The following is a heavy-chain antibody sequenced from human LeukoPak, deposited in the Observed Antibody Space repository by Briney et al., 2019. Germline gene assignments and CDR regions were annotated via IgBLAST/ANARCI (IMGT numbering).Heavy chain of an antibody. D-gene: IGHD3-3*01. Sequence: SETLSLICTVSGGSISSYYWSWIRQPPGKGLEWIGYIYYSGSTDYNPSLKSRVTISVETSKNQFSLKLSSVTAADTAVYYCARVTAAPLTIPEGLHYFDYWGQGTLVTVSS. V-gene: IGHV4-59*08. CDR3: ARVTAAPLTIPEGLHYFDY. J-gene: IGHJ4*02. CDR2: IYYSGST. CDR1: GGSISSYY.